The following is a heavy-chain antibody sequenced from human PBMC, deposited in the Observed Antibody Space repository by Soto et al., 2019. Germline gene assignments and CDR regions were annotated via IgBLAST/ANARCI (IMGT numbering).Heavy chain of an antibody. V-gene: IGHV3-33*01. J-gene: IGHJ1*01. D-gene: IGHD3-10*01. Sequence: QVQLVESGGGLVQPGRSLRLSCAASGFTFSSYGMHWVRQAPGKGLEWVAVIGYDGSNKYYADSVKGRFTISRDNSKNTLYLQTNSLRAEDMAVYYCAREPVLWFGEMQAEDFQHWGQGNLVTVSS. CDR2: IGYDGSNK. CDR1: GFTFSSYG. CDR3: AREPVLWFGEMQAEDFQH.